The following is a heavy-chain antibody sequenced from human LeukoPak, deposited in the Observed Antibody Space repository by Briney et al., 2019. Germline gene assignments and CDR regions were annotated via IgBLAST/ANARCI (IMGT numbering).Heavy chain of an antibody. Sequence: PSETLSLTCTVSGGSISSSSYYWGWIRQPPGKGLEWIGSIYYSGSTYYNPSLKSRVAISVDTSKNQFSLKLSSVTAADTAVYYCARGLWGSYYNGPNWFDPWGQGTLVTVSS. CDR3: ARGLWGSYYNGPNWFDP. V-gene: IGHV4-39*07. CDR2: IYYSGST. D-gene: IGHD3-10*01. J-gene: IGHJ5*02. CDR1: GGSISSSSYY.